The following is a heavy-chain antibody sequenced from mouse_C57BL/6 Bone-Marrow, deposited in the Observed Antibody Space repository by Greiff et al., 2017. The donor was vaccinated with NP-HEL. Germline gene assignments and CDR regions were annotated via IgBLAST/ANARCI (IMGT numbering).Heavy chain of an antibody. V-gene: IGHV1-15*01. CDR3: TRGDYGNLAWFAY. CDR2: IDPETGGT. Sequence: QVQLKQSGAELVRPGASVTLSCKASGYTFTDYEMHWVKQTPVHGLEWIGAIDPETGGTAYNQKFKGKAILTADKSSSTAYMELRSLTSEDSAVYYCTRGDYGNLAWFAYWGQGTLVTVSA. J-gene: IGHJ3*01. CDR1: GYTFTDYE. D-gene: IGHD2-1*01.